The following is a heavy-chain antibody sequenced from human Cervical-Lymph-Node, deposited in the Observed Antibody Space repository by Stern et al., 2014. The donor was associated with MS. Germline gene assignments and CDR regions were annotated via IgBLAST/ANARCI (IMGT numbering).Heavy chain of an antibody. CDR1: GFTFSSYG. D-gene: IGHD1-26*01. Sequence: VHLVESGGGVAQPGRSLRLSCAGSGFTFSSYGMHWVRQAPGKGLEWVALIWYDGSNKYYADSVKGRFTISRDNSKNTLYLQMNSLRAEDTAVYYCARDAMYSGSYPDYWGRGTLVTVSS. J-gene: IGHJ4*02. CDR3: ARDAMYSGSYPDY. V-gene: IGHV3-33*01. CDR2: IWYDGSNK.